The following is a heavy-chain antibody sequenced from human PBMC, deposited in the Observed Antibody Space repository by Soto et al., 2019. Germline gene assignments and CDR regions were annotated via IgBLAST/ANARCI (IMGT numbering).Heavy chain of an antibody. J-gene: IGHJ4*02. CDR3: ARSARQYSSGWYRSWFDY. CDR1: GGSISSGGYY. V-gene: IGHV4-31*03. Sequence: QVQLQESGPGLVKPSQTLSLTCTVSGGSISSGGYYWSWIRQHPGKGLEWIGYIYYSGSTYYNPSLKSRVTISVDTSKNQFSLKLSSVTAADTAVYYCARSARQYSSGWYRSWFDYWGQGTLVTVSS. D-gene: IGHD6-19*01. CDR2: IYYSGST.